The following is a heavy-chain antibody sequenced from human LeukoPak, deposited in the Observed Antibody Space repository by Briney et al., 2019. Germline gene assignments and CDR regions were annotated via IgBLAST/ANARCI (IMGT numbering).Heavy chain of an antibody. CDR2: ITSGSGSNV. CDR1: GFTFDDYG. Sequence: LTGGSLRLSCAASGFTFDDYGMSWVRQAPGKGLEWVSAITSGSGSNVYYTDSLKGRFTISRDNSKNTLYLHMNSLGAEDTAVYYCARHGSWSFDYWGQGTLVTVSS. D-gene: IGHD6-13*01. CDR3: ARHGSWSFDY. V-gene: IGHV3-23*01. J-gene: IGHJ4*02.